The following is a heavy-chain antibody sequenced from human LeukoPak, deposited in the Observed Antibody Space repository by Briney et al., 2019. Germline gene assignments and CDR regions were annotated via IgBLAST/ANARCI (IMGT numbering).Heavy chain of an antibody. J-gene: IGHJ4*02. CDR2: ISAYNGNT. CDR1: GYTFTSYG. V-gene: IGHV1-18*01. CDR3: ARDLPGGDYVWGSYRGDY. D-gene: IGHD3-16*02. Sequence: GASVKVSCKASGYTFTSYGISWVRQAPGQGLEWMGWISAYNGNTNYAQKLQGRVTMTTDTSTSTAYMELRSLRSDDTAVYYCARDLPGGDYVWGSYRGDYWGQGTLVTVSS.